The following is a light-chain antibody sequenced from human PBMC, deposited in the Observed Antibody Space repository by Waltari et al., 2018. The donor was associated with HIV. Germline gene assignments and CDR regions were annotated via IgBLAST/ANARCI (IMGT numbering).Light chain of an antibody. CDR2: EVN. CDR1: SSDVGSYTL. V-gene: IGLV2-23*02. Sequence: QSALTQPASVSGSPGHSFTIYCTGTSSDVGSYTLFSWYRQYPGKAPKLMIYEVNKRPSVISIRFSGSKSGNTASLTISGLQAEDEADYYCCSYAGSRRVFGTGTKGTVL. J-gene: IGLJ1*01. CDR3: CSYAGSRRV.